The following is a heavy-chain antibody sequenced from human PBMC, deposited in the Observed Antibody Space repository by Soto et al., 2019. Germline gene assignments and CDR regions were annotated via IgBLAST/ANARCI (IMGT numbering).Heavy chain of an antibody. CDR2: IDPSDSYT. J-gene: IGHJ4*02. CDR1: VYSFTSYW. V-gene: IGHV5-10-1*01. CDR3: AISGYYYDSSGYSPPVDY. D-gene: IGHD3-22*01. Sequence: GESLKIACKGSVYSFTSYWISWVRQMPGKGLEWMGRIDPSDSYTNYSPSFQGHVTISADKSISTAYLQWSSLKASDTAMYYCAISGYYYDSSGYSPPVDYWGQGALVTVSS.